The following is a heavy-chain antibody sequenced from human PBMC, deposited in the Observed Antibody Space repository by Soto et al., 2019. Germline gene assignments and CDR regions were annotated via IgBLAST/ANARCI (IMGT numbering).Heavy chain of an antibody. Sequence: QVQLQESGPGLVKPSGTLSLTCAVSSGSISSSNWWSWVRQPPGKGLEWIGEIYHSGSTNYNPSLKSRVTISVDKSKNQFSPKLSSVTAADTAVYYCASGYCSSTSCPHYYYYYYMDVWGKGTTVTVSS. CDR2: IYHSGST. CDR3: ASGYCSSTSCPHYYYYYYMDV. V-gene: IGHV4-4*02. J-gene: IGHJ6*03. D-gene: IGHD2-2*01. CDR1: SGSISSSNW.